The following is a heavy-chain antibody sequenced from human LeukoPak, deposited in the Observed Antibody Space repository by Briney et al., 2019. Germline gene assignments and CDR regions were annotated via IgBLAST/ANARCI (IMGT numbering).Heavy chain of an antibody. CDR2: IYRGGST. V-gene: IGHV3-53*01. D-gene: IGHD2-15*01. CDR1: GFTVSRNY. Sequence: GGSLRLSCAASGFTVSRNYISWVRQAPGKGREWGSVIYRGGSTYYADSVKGRFTISRDNAKNTRYLQMNSLRAEATAVYYYARGLSEFCSGGSCYSYFFDYRGQGTLLTVSP. CDR3: ARGLSEFCSGGSCYSYFFDY. J-gene: IGHJ4*02.